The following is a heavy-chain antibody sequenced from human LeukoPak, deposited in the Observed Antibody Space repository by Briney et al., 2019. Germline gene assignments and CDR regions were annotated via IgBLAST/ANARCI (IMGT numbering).Heavy chain of an antibody. J-gene: IGHJ3*02. CDR2: ISSSGIST. V-gene: IGHV3-64*01. Sequence: GGSLRLSCAASKFTFSGHVMHWVRQAPGKGLDHVSAISSSGISTYYANSVRGRFTISRDNSKNMLYLQMDSLRTEDMAVYYCARGGKDGFDIWGQGTMVTVSS. CDR1: KFTFSGHV. D-gene: IGHD1-26*01. CDR3: ARGGKDGFDI.